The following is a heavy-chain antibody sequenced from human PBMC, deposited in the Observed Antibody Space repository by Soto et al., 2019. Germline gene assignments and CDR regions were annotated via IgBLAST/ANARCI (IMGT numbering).Heavy chain of an antibody. J-gene: IGHJ3*02. CDR3: ARAVTGIAAEHDAFDI. Sequence: ASVKVSCKASGGTFSSYAISWVRQAPGQGLEWMGGIIPIFGTANYAQKFEGRVTITADESTSTAYMELSSLRSEDTAVYYCARAVTGIAAEHDAFDIWGQGTMVTVSS. V-gene: IGHV1-69*13. CDR2: IIPIFGTA. D-gene: IGHD6-13*01. CDR1: GGTFSSYA.